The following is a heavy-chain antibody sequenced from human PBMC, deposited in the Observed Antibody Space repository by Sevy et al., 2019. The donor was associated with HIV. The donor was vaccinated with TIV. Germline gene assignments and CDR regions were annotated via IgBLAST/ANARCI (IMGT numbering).Heavy chain of an antibody. CDR2: ISNSGNTI. Sequence: GGSLRLSCAASGVTFSDYYMSWIRQTPGKGLEWLSYISNSGNTIDYADSVKGRFSISRDNAKNSLYLQMNSLRAEDTAVYYCARNDFGSGTYYNKRYYYGMDVWGQGTTVTVSS. J-gene: IGHJ6*02. CDR3: ARNDFGSGTYYNKRYYYGMDV. CDR1: GVTFSDYY. D-gene: IGHD3-10*01. V-gene: IGHV3-11*04.